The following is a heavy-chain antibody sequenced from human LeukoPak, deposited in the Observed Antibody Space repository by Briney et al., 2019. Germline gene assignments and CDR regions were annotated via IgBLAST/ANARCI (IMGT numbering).Heavy chain of an antibody. V-gene: IGHV5-51*01. Sequence: GASLKISCKGSGSNFPSYWIGWVRPIPGKGLEWMGIIYPGDSDTRYSPSFQGQVTISADKSISTAYLQWSSLKASDNAMYYCARRYEGADYWGQGTLVTVSS. CDR3: ARRYEGADY. CDR1: GSNFPSYW. J-gene: IGHJ4*02. D-gene: IGHD3-16*01. CDR2: IYPGDSDT.